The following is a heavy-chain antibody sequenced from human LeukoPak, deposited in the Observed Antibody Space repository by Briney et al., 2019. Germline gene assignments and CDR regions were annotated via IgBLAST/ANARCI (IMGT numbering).Heavy chain of an antibody. J-gene: IGHJ4*02. CDR1: GGSISSYY. CDR2: IYTSGST. CDR3: AREGRSSSWPHFDY. V-gene: IGHV4-4*08. D-gene: IGHD6-13*01. Sequence: SETLSLTCTVSGGSISSYYWSWIRQPPGKGLEWIGRIYTSGSTNYNPSLKSRVTISVDTSKNQFSLKLSSVTAADTAVYYCAREGRSSSWPHFDYWGQGTLVTVSS.